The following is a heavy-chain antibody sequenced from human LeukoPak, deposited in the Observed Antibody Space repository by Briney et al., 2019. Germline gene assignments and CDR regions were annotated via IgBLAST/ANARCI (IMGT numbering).Heavy chain of an antibody. J-gene: IGHJ4*02. CDR1: GGSFSGYY. D-gene: IGHD6-25*01. V-gene: IGHV4-34*01. Sequence: SETLSLTCAVYGGSFSGYYWSWIRQPPGKGLEWIGEINHSGSTNYNPSLKSRVTISVDTSKNQFSLKLSSVTAADTAVYYCTTDRGYGHLANWGQGTLVTVSS. CDR2: INHSGST. CDR3: TTDRGYGHLAN.